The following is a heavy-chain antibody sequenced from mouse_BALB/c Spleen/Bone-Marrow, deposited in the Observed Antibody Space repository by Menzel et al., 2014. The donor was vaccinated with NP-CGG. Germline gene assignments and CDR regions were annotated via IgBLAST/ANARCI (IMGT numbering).Heavy chain of an antibody. J-gene: IGHJ2*01. Sequence: QVQLKQSGAELMKPGASVKISCKATGYTFSSYWIEWVKQRPGHGLEWIGEILPGSGSTNYNEKFKGKATFTADTSSNTAYMQLSSLTSEDSAVYYRARRGYDGYHWGQGTTLTVSS. CDR2: ILPGSGST. V-gene: IGHV1-9*01. D-gene: IGHD2-3*01. CDR3: ARRGYDGYH. CDR1: GYTFSSYW.